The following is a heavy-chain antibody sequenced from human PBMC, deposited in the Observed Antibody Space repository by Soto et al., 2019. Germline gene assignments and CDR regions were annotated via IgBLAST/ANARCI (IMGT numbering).Heavy chain of an antibody. V-gene: IGHV3-30-3*01. CDR3: ARAAAYFYHYYYAMDV. CDR2: ISHDGSEK. CDR1: RFTFSSYA. J-gene: IGHJ6*02. D-gene: IGHD6-13*01. Sequence: QVQLVESGGGVVQPGKSLRLSCAASRFTFSSYAMDWVRQAPGKGLEWVAVISHDGSEKYYGDSVKGRFTISRDNPKNTVYLQMNSLRPEDTAVYYCARAAAYFYHYYYAMDVCGQWTAVTVSS.